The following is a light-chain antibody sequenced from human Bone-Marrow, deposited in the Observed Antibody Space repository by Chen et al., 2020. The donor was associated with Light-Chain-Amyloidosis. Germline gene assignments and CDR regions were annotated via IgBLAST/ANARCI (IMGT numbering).Light chain of an antibody. CDR1: QTISSNY. Sequence: EIVLTQSPGTLSLSPGEGANLSCRASQTISSNYLTWYQQKFGQDPRLLIYGSSSRATGIQDRFTGSGSGTDFTLTINRLEPEDFAMYYRQQYSTSPLTFGGGTKVEIK. J-gene: IGKJ4*01. CDR3: QQYSTSPLT. CDR2: GSS. V-gene: IGKV3-20*01.